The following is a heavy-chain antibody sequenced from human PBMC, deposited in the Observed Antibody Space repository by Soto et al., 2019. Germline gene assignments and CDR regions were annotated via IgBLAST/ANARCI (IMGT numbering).Heavy chain of an antibody. D-gene: IGHD3-10*01. Sequence: PSQTLSLTCSFSGCSISSYYRSWIRQRPGKGQGWIGYIYNSGRTNYDPSVKSRDTISVDTCKNQFSLKLSSVTAADTAVYYCARVSLEGFGDFSSYYYYYMDVWGKGTTVTVSS. CDR3: ARVSLEGFGDFSSYYYYYMDV. CDR1: GCSISSYY. J-gene: IGHJ6*03. V-gene: IGHV4-59*13. CDR2: IYNSGRT.